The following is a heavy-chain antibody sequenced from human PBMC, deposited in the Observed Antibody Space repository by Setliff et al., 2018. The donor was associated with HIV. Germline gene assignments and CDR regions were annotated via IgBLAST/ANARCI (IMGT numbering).Heavy chain of an antibody. Sequence: SETLSLTCTVSGPTINIHYWSWIRQSPGKAFEWIGYIYSTGSTNYNPSLQSRVTISMVASRNQFSLKVTSVTAADTAVYYWAKGAGFYGDYTFDHWGQGRQVTV. CDR2: IYSTGST. V-gene: IGHV4-59*11. D-gene: IGHD4-17*01. J-gene: IGHJ4*02. CDR1: GPTINIHY. CDR3: AKGAGFYGDYTFDH.